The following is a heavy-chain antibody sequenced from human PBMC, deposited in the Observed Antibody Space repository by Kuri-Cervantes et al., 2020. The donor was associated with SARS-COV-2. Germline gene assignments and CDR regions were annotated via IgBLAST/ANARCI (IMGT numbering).Heavy chain of an antibody. J-gene: IGHJ6*03. CDR3: ARQYVLRHLEWSREMRSTYYMDV. CDR1: RGSISSSSYY. Sequence: ESLKISCTVSRGSISSSSYYWGWIRQPPGKGLEWIGSIYYTGNTYYNPSLNSRVTMSVDTSKNQFSLKVSSVAAADTAVYYCARQYVLRHLEWSREMRSTYYMDVWGKGTTVTVSS. D-gene: IGHD3-3*01. V-gene: IGHV4-39*01. CDR2: IYYTGNT.